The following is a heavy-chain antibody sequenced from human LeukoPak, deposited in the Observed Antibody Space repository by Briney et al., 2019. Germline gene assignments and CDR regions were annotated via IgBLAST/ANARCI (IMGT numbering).Heavy chain of an antibody. Sequence: PGGSLRLSCAASGFTVSKNYMRWVRQAPGKGLEWVSLMYSGGATFYADAVKGRFTISRDGSKNTLYLQMNSLRAEDTAVYYCARDTPAVAINTYAWGQGTLVTVSS. D-gene: IGHD6-13*01. CDR2: MYSGGAT. V-gene: IGHV3-66*01. CDR1: GFTVSKNY. J-gene: IGHJ5*02. CDR3: ARDTPAVAINTYA.